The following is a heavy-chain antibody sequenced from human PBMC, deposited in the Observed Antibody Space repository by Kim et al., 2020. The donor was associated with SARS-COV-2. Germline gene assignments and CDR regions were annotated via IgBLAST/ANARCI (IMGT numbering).Heavy chain of an antibody. D-gene: IGHD3-22*01. CDR1: GFTFRTYW. CDR3: ARRYYYYRGYSYFDS. J-gene: IGHJ4*01. CDR2: TNGDGSTT. Sequence: GGSLRLSCAASGFTFRTYWMHWVRQAPGKGLVWVSGTNGDGSTTNYADSVKGRFTISRDNSKNTLYLQLNSLRAEDTAVYYCARRYYYYRGYSYFDSCG. V-gene: IGHV3-74*01.